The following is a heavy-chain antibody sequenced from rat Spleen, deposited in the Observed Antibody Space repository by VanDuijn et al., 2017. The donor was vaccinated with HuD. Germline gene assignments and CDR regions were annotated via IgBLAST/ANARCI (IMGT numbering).Heavy chain of an antibody. D-gene: IGHD4-6*01. CDR3: AKIWDGFAY. CDR1: GFTFSDYN. CDR2: ISYDGAST. J-gene: IGHJ3*01. V-gene: IGHV5-7*01. Sequence: EVQLVESGGGLVQPGTSLKLSCAASGFTFSDYNMAWVRQAPKKGLEWVATISYDGASTYYRDSVKGRFTISRDNTKNTLYLQMNSLRSEDTAIYYCAKIWDGFAYWGQGTLVTVSS.